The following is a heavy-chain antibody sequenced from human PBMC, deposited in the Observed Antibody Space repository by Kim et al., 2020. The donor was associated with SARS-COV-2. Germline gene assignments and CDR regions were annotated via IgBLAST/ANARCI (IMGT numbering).Heavy chain of an antibody. J-gene: IGHJ4*02. V-gene: IGHV3-7*01. Sequence: GGSLRLSCAASGFTFSSYWMSWVRQAPGKGLEWVANIKQDGSEKYYVDSVKGRFTISRDNAKNSLYLQMNSLRAEDTAVYYCARDKWLLQGAYDYWGQGTLVTVSS. CDR3: ARDKWLLQGAYDY. CDR1: GFTFSSYW. D-gene: IGHD3-22*01. CDR2: IKQDGSEK.